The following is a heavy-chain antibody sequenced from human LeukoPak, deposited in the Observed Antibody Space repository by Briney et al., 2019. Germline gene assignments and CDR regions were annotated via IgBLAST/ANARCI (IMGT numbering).Heavy chain of an antibody. CDR1: GGSIGSSSYY. Sequence: PSETLSLTCTVSGGSIGSSSYYWGWIRQPPGKGLEWIGSIYYSGSTYYNPSLKSRVTISVDTSKNQFSLKLSSVTAADTAVYYCARHRVEMATISPNFDYWGQGTLVTVSS. CDR2: IYYSGST. CDR3: ARHRVEMATISPNFDY. V-gene: IGHV4-39*01. D-gene: IGHD5-12*01. J-gene: IGHJ4*02.